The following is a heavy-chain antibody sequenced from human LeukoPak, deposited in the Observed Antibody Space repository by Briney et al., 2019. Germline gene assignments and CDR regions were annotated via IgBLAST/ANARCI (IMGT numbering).Heavy chain of an antibody. D-gene: IGHD5-24*01. CDR3: AKAVDLATISVDI. CDR1: GFTFDSYG. CDR2: ISGSGVYT. Sequence: GGTLRLSCAASGFTFDSYGMNWVRQAPGKGLEWVSGISGSGVYTYYADSVKGRFTISRDNSKNTLYLVMNSLRVDDTAVYYCAKAVDLATISVDIWGQGTMVTVSS. V-gene: IGHV3-23*01. J-gene: IGHJ3*02.